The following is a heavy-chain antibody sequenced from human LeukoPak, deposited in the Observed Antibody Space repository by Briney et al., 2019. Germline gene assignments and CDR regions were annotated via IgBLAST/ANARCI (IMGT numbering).Heavy chain of an antibody. V-gene: IGHV1-2*02. D-gene: IGHD1-7*01. CDR1: GYTFTGYY. CDR2: INPNSGGT. CDR3: ARDALYNWNYVPYYYYYMDV. Sequence: ASVKVSCKASGYTFTGYYMHWVRQAPGQGLEWMGWINPNSGGTNYAQKLQGRVTMTRDTSISTAYMELSRLRSDDTAVYYCARDALYNWNYVPYYYYYMDVWGKGTTVTVSS. J-gene: IGHJ6*03.